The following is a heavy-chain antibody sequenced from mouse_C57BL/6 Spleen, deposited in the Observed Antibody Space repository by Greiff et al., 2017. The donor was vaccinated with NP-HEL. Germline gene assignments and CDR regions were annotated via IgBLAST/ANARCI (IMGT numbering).Heavy chain of an antibody. CDR2: IDPSDSET. J-gene: IGHJ3*01. CDR1: GYTFTSYW. D-gene: IGHD2-2*01. CDR3: ARSYGYSWFAY. Sequence: QVQLQQPGAELVRPGSSVKLSCKASGYTFTSYWMHWVKQRPIQGLEWIGNIDPSDSETHYNQKFKDKATLTVDKSYSTAYMQLSSLTSEDSAVYYCARSYGYSWFAYWGQGTLVTVSA. V-gene: IGHV1-52*01.